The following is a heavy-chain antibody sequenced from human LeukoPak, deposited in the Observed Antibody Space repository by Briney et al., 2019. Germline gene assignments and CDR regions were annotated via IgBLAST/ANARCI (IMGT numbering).Heavy chain of an antibody. V-gene: IGHV4-39*01. CDR3: ARAAVAGRGDWFDP. CDR1: GGSISSSSYY. CDR2: IYYSGST. D-gene: IGHD6-19*01. J-gene: IGHJ5*02. Sequence: SETLSLTCTVSGGSISSSSYYWGCIRPPPGQGLEWIVSIYYSGSTYYNPSLKSRATISVDTSKNQFSLKLSSVTAADTAVYYCARAAVAGRGDWFDPWGQGTLVTVSS.